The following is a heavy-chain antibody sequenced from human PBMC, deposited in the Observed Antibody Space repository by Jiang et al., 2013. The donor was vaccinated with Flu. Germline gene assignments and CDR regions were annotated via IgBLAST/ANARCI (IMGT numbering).Heavy chain of an antibody. CDR1: GFTFSDYY. V-gene: IGHV3-11*01. CDR3: ARDRRSWYD. D-gene: IGHD6-13*01. J-gene: IGHJ4*02. CDR2: ISGSGTTM. Sequence: QLLESGGGLVKPGGSLRLSCAASGFTFSDYYMSWIRQAPGRGLEWVSYISGSGTTMYYADSVKGRFTISRDNAKNSLYLQMDSLRAEDTAVYFCARDRRSWYDWGQGTLVTVSS.